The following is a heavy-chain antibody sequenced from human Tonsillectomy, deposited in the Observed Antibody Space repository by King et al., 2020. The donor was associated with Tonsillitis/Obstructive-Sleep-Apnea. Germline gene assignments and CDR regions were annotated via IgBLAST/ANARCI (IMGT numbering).Heavy chain of an antibody. D-gene: IGHD4-17*01. CDR2: INHSGST. CDR3: ARGLTVTTDDAFDI. CDR1: GGSFSGYY. V-gene: IGHV4-34*01. J-gene: IGHJ3*02. Sequence: VQLQQWGTGLLKPWETLSLTCAVYGGSFSGYYWSWIRQPPEKGLEWIGEINHSGSTNYIPSLKSRVTISLDTSKNQFSLKLSSVTAADTAVYYCARGLTVTTDDAFDIWGQGTMVTVSS.